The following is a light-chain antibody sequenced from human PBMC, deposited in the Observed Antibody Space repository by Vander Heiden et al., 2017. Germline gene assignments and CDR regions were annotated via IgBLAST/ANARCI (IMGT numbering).Light chain of an antibody. CDR3: AAWDDSLSVL. J-gene: IGLJ3*02. V-gene: IGLV1-47*01. Sequence: HSVLTHPPSASAPPGQRVTISCSGSSSNIGSNYVYWYQQLPGTAPKLLIYRNNQRPSGVPDRFSGSKSGTSASLAISGLRSEDEADYYCAAWDDSLSVLFGGGTKLTVL. CDR1: SSNIGSNY. CDR2: RNN.